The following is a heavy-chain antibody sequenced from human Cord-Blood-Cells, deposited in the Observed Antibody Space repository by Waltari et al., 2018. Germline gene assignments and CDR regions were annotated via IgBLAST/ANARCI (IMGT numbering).Heavy chain of an antibody. Sequence: QVQLQESGPGLVKPSQTLSLTCTVSGGSITSGCYYWIWIRHPPGKGLEWIGYIYYSGSTYYNPSLKSRVTISVDTSKNQFSLKLSSVTAADTAVYYCARDRTQTGDSSWYFDLWGRGTLVTVSS. CDR1: GGSITSGCYY. D-gene: IGHD7-27*01. V-gene: IGHV4-31*03. J-gene: IGHJ2*01. CDR3: ARDRTQTGDSSWYFDL. CDR2: IYYSGST.